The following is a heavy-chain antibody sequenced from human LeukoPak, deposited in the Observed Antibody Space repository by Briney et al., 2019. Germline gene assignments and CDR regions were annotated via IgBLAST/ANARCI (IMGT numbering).Heavy chain of an antibody. CDR3: ARDNYDFWSGYPKFYYYYYMDV. V-gene: IGHV3-7*01. Sequence: SGGSLRLSCVASGFTFSSYWMSWVRQAPGKGLEWVANIKQDGSEKYYVDSVKGRFTISRDNAKNSLYLQMNSLRAEDTAVYYCARDNYDFWSGYPKFYYYYYMDVWGKGTTVTVSS. J-gene: IGHJ6*03. CDR2: IKQDGSEK. CDR1: GFTFSSYW. D-gene: IGHD3-3*01.